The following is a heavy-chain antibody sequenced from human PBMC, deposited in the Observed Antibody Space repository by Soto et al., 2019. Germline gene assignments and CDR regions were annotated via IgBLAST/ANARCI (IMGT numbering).Heavy chain of an antibody. CDR2: ISYDGSNK. D-gene: IGHD1-26*01. CDR1: GFTFSSYA. Sequence: GGSLRLSCAASGFTFSSYAMHWVRQAPGKGLEWVAVISYDGSNKYYADSVKGRFTISRDNSKDTLYLQMNSLRAEDTAVYYCARDVESGSSQYYYYYYGMDVWGQGTTVTVSS. CDR3: ARDVESGSSQYYYYYYGMDV. J-gene: IGHJ6*02. V-gene: IGHV3-30-3*01.